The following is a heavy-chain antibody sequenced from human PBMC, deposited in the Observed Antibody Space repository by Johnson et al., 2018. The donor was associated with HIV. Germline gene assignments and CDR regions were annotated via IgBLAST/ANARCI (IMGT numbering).Heavy chain of an antibody. V-gene: IGHV3-13*01. CDR1: GFTFGSSD. J-gene: IGHJ3*02. CDR3: AREMAGEAFDI. CDR2: IGCACGS. D-gene: IGHD5-24*01. Sequence: VQLVESGGGLVQPGGSLRLSCAASGFTFGSSDMHWVRQARGKGLEWVSGIGCACGSSSPGSVEGRVTISSDNAKNSLHLQMNSLRAEDTALYYCAREMAGEAFDIWGQGTMVTVSS.